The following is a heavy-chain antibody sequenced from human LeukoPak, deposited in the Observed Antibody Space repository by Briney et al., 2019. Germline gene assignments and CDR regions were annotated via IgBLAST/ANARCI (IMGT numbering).Heavy chain of an antibody. CDR3: ARVDTIFGVVILHDAFDI. V-gene: IGHV1-2*02. CDR2: INPNSGGT. D-gene: IGHD3-3*01. CDR1: GYTFTGYY. Sequence: ASVKVSCKASGYTFTGYYMRWVRQAPGQGLEWMGWINPNSGGTNYAQKFQGRVTMTRDTSISTAYMELSRLRSDDTAVYYCARVDTIFGVVILHDAFDIWGQGTMVTVSS. J-gene: IGHJ3*02.